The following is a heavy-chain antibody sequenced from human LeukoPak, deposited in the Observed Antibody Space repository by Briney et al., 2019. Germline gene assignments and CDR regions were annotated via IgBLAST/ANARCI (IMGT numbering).Heavy chain of an antibody. D-gene: IGHD6-19*01. Sequence: GGSLRLSCAASGFTFSSYAMHWVRQAPGKGLEWVAVISYDGSNKYYADSVKGRFTISRDNSKNTLYLQMNSLRAEDTAAYYCARDRSEWLIYYYYYGTDVWGQGTTVTVSS. J-gene: IGHJ6*02. CDR3: ARDRSEWLIYYYYYGTDV. CDR1: GFTFSSYA. CDR2: ISYDGSNK. V-gene: IGHV3-30-3*01.